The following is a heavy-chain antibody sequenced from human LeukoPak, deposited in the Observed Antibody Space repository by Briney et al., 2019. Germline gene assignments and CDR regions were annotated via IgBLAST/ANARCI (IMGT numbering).Heavy chain of an antibody. CDR2: IYYSGST. D-gene: IGHD3-22*01. J-gene: IGHJ4*02. Sequence: PSETLSLTCTVSGGSISSYYWGWIRQPPGKGLEWIGSIYYSGSTYYNPSLKSRVTISVDTSKNQFSLKLSSVTAADTAVYYCAIQGYYYDSSGYYSSEAFDYWGQGTLVTVSS. CDR3: AIQGYYYDSSGYYSSEAFDY. V-gene: IGHV4-39*01. CDR1: GGSISSYY.